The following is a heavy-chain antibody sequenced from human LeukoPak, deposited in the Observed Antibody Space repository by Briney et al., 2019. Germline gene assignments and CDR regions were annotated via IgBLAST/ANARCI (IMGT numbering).Heavy chain of an antibody. CDR2: ISVINSGNT. D-gene: IGHD2/OR15-2a*01. Sequence: ASVKVSCKASGYTFSSYGISWVRQAPGQGLEWMGWISVINSGNTRYAQNFQGRLTMTTDTSTTTAYMKLRSLRSDDTAVYYCSREFPFCWSYFFSRFFYIWGQGTMVTVS. CDR1: GYTFSSYG. V-gene: IGHV1-18*01. CDR3: SREFPFCWSYFFSRFFYI. J-gene: IGHJ3*02.